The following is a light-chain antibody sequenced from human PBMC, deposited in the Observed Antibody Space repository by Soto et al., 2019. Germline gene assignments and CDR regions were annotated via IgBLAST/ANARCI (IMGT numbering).Light chain of an antibody. V-gene: IGKV1-39*01. Sequence: DIQMTQSPSSLSASVGDRVTITCRASEGISSYLNWYQLKPGTAPKLLIYAASNLQSGVPPRFSGSGSGKDFTLTIAGLQPGDFATYYCHQSFSTPRTFGQGTKVDIK. CDR2: AAS. J-gene: IGKJ1*01. CDR1: EGISSY. CDR3: HQSFSTPRT.